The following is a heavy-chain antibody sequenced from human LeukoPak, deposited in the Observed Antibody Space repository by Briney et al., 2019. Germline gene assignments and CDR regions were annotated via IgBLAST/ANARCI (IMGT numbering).Heavy chain of an antibody. CDR3: TRVRRGSYYPTSFDY. V-gene: IGHV3-49*04. CDR2: IKSKAYGGTT. CDR1: GFTFSSYA. Sequence: GGSLRLSCAASGFTFSSYAMNWVRQAPGKGLEWVSFIKSKAYGGTTEYAASVKGRFTISRDDSKSIAYLQMNSLKTEDTAVYYCTRVRRGSYYPTSFDYWGQGTLVTVSS. D-gene: IGHD3-10*01. J-gene: IGHJ4*02.